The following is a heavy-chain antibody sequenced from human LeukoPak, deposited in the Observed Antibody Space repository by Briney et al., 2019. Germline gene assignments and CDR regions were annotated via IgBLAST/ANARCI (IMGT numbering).Heavy chain of an antibody. CDR2: IYYSGPT. CDR3: ARHDAGIAARPFDN. J-gene: IGHJ4*02. V-gene: IGHV4-61*08. Sequence: PSETLSLTCTVSGGSISSGGYYWSWIRQHPGTGLEWIGYIYYSGPTNYNPSLKSRITISVDTSKNQFSLKLSSVTAADTVVYYCARHDAGIAARPFDNWGQGTLVTVSS. CDR1: GGSISSGGYY. D-gene: IGHD6-6*01.